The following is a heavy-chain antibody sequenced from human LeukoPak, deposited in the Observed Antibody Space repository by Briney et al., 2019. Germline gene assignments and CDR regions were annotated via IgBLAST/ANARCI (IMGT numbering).Heavy chain of an antibody. CDR1: GGSISSGGYY. D-gene: IGHD3-9*01. CDR3: ASTGYWGYYFDY. Sequence: SETLSLTCTVSGGSISSGGYYWSWIRQPPGKGLEWIGYIYHSGSTNYNPSLKSRVTISVDTSKNQFSLKLSSVTAADTAVYYCASTGYWGYYFDYWGQGTLVTVSS. J-gene: IGHJ4*02. CDR2: IYHSGST. V-gene: IGHV4-30-2*01.